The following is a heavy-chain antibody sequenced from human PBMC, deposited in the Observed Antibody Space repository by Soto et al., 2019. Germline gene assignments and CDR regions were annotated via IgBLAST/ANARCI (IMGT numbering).Heavy chain of an antibody. J-gene: IGHJ4*02. Sequence: PGGSLRLSCAASVYTFSHYWMHLVRQAPGKGLVCVSRVNPDGTITTYADSVKGRFTISRDNAKNTLYLQMNSLGVEDTALYYCSYDTFGDKAFWGQGTPVTVSS. V-gene: IGHV3-74*01. CDR3: SYDTFGDKAF. D-gene: IGHD3-9*01. CDR2: VNPDGTIT. CDR1: VYTFSHYW.